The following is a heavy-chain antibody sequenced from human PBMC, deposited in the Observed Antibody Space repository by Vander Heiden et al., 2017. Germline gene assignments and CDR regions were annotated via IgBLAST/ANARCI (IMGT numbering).Heavy chain of an antibody. CDR3: ARSNRINYYDSSGYPDY. CDR2: IKQDGSEK. CDR1: GLTVRCSG. V-gene: IGHV3-7*01. J-gene: IGHJ4*02. Sequence: EVQLVESGGGLVQPGGSLGPPGAASGLTVRCSGMSGVRQGPGKGLEWVANIKQDGSEKYYVDSVKGRLTISRDNAKNSLYLQMNSLRAEDTAVYYCARSNRINYYDSSGYPDYWGQGTLVTVAA. D-gene: IGHD3-22*01.